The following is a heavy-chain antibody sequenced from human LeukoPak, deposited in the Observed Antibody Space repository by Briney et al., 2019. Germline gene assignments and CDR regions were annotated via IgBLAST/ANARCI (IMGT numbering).Heavy chain of an antibody. CDR1: GGSISSNSYY. J-gene: IGHJ4*02. V-gene: IGHV4-61*02. D-gene: IGHD1-20*01. CDR2: IYTSGST. CDR3: ARHQTNNFGPGTPFDF. Sequence: SETLSLTCAVSGGSISSNSYYWRWTRQPAGKGLEWIGRIYTSGSTDYNPSLKSRVTISKDASKNEFSLKLTSVTAADTALYFCARHQTNNFGPGTPFDFWGQGTLVSVSS.